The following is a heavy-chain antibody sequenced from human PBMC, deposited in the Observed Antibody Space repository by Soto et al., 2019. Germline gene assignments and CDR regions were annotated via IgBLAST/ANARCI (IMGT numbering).Heavy chain of an antibody. CDR1: GFTFSSYA. J-gene: IGHJ4*02. V-gene: IGHV3-23*01. CDR2: ISRSDDST. CDR3: AKRSSSSTFDY. D-gene: IGHD6-6*01. Sequence: EVQLLESGGGLVQPGESLRLSCAASGFTFSSYAMSWVRQAPGKGLEWVSVISRSDDSTYYADSVKGRFTISRDNSKNKLYLQMNSLRAEDTAVYYCAKRSSSSTFDYWGQGTLVTVSS.